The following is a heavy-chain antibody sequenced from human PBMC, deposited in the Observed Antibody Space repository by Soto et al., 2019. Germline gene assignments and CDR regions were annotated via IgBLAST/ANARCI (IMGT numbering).Heavy chain of an antibody. CDR1: GFTFSSYA. Sequence: GGSLRLSCAASGFTFSSYAMHWVRQAPGKGLEYVSAISSNGGSTYYANSVKGRFTISRDNSKNTLYLQMGSLRAEDMAVYYCASADPGLPDAFDIWGQGTMVTVSS. V-gene: IGHV3-64*01. CDR2: ISSNGGST. D-gene: IGHD2-15*01. J-gene: IGHJ3*02. CDR3: ASADPGLPDAFDI.